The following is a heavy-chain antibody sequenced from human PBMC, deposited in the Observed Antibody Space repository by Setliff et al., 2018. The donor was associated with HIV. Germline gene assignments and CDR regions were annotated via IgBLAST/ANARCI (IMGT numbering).Heavy chain of an antibody. D-gene: IGHD3-10*01. CDR3: ARDDHYYDSGSYYSDWYFDL. CDR2: INPSGGRT. CDR1: GYTFTSYY. Sequence: GASVKVSCKASGYTFTSYYIHWVRQAPGQGLEWMGIINPSGGRTSYAQKFQGRVTMTRDTSTSTVYMELSSLRSEDTAVYYCARDDHYYDSGSYYSDWYFDLWGRGTLVTVSS. J-gene: IGHJ2*01. V-gene: IGHV1-46*01.